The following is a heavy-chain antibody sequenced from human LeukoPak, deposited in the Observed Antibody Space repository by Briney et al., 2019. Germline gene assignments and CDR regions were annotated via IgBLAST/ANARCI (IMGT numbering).Heavy chain of an antibody. CDR3: AKGYCASFTCYSRFDP. D-gene: IGHD2-21*02. Sequence: GGSLRLSCAASGFTFSSYAMSWVRQAPGKGLEWVSAISGSGGTTYYADSVKGRFTISRDNYKNKLSLQMNSLRAEDTALYYCAKGYCASFTCYSRFDPWGQGTLVTVSS. CDR1: GFTFSSYA. V-gene: IGHV3-23*01. J-gene: IGHJ5*02. CDR2: ISGSGGTT.